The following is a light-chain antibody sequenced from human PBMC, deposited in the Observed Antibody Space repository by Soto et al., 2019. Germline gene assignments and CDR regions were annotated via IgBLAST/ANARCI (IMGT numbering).Light chain of an antibody. CDR1: SSDVGSYNL. V-gene: IGLV2-23*03. Sequence: QSALTQPASVSGSPGQSITISCTGTSSDVGSYNLVSWYQQHPGKAPKLMIYEGSKRPSGVSNRFSGSKSGNTTSLTTSGLQAEDEADYFCCSYAVSSTFVVFGGGTKLTVL. J-gene: IGLJ2*01. CDR2: EGS. CDR3: CSYAVSSTFVV.